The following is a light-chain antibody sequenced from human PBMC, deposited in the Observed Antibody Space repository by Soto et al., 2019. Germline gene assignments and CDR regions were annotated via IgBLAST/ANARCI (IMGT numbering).Light chain of an antibody. J-gene: IGLJ1*01. Sequence: QLVLTQPPSVSGAPGKRVSISCTGSTSNIGAPYDVHWYQHLPGTAPKLLIYGDNNRPSGVPDRFSGSKSGTSASLAITRLQAEDEADYYCQSYDISLHNYVFGTGTKLTVL. CDR2: GDN. V-gene: IGLV1-40*01. CDR3: QSYDISLHNYV. CDR1: TSNIGAPYD.